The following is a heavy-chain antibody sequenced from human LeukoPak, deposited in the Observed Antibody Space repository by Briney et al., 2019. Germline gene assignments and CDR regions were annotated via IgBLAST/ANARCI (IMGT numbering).Heavy chain of an antibody. D-gene: IGHD6-13*01. CDR2: IRSKANSYAT. J-gene: IGHJ4*02. Sequence: PGGSLRLSCAASGFTFSGSAMHWVRQASGKGLEWVGRIRSKANSYATAYAASVKGRFTISRDNSKNTLYLQMNSLRAEDTAVYYCAKDVAPLIAAAGLFDYWGQGTLVTVSS. CDR3: AKDVAPLIAAAGLFDY. CDR1: GFTFSGSA. V-gene: IGHV3-73*01.